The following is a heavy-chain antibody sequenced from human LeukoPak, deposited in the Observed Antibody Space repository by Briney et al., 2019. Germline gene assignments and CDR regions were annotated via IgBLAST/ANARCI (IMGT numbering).Heavy chain of an antibody. CDR2: IYYSGST. D-gene: IGHD5-18*01. CDR1: GGSISSYY. J-gene: IGHJ4*02. V-gene: IGHV4-59*01. Sequence: SETLSLICTVSGGSISSYYWSWIRQPPGKGLEWIGYIYYSGSTNYNPSLKSRVTISVDTSKNQFSLRLSSVTAADTAVYYCARGGQLWQYFDYWGQGTLVTVSS. CDR3: ARGGQLWQYFDY.